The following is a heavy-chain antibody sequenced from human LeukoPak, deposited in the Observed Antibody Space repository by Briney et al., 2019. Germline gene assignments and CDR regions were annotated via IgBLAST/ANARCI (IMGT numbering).Heavy chain of an antibody. CDR2: ISYVGSNK. J-gene: IGHJ6*02. CDR1: GFTFSSYA. Sequence: GRALRLSCAASGFTFSSYAMHWVRQAPGKGLEGVAVISYVGSNKYYADSVKGRFTISRDNSKNTLYLQMNSLRAEDTAVYYCARGITIFGVALYGMDVWGQGTTVTVSS. V-gene: IGHV3-30-3*01. CDR3: ARGITIFGVALYGMDV. D-gene: IGHD3-3*01.